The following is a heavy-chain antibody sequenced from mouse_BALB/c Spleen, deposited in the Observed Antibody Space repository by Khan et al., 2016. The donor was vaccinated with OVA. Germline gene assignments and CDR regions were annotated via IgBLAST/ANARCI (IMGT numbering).Heavy chain of an antibody. D-gene: IGHD1-1*01. V-gene: IGHV9-1*02. CDR1: GYTFTNFG. CDR3: ARGLNYCGSRVAY. J-gene: IGHJ3*01. Sequence: QIQLVQSGPELKKPGETVKISCKASGYTFTNFGLNWLKQAPGKALKWMGWINTSTGEPTYADDFKDRFAFSLETSASTAYLQINNLKNEDMATYFCARGLNYCGSRVAYWGQGTRVSVSA. CDR2: INTSTGEP.